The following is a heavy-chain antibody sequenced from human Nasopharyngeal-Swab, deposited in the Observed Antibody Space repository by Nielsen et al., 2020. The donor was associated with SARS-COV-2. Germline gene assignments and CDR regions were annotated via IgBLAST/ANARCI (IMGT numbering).Heavy chain of an antibody. V-gene: IGHV3-30*14. CDR1: GFTFSSYA. J-gene: IGHJ4*02. D-gene: IGHD5-24*01. CDR3: ARVLDGYNGFDY. Sequence: GGSLRLSCAASGFTFSSYAMHWVRQAPGKGLEWVAVISYDGSNKYYADSVKGRFTISRDSSRNTLYLQMNSLTAEDTAVYYCARVLDGYNGFDYWGQGTLVTVSS. CDR2: ISYDGSNK.